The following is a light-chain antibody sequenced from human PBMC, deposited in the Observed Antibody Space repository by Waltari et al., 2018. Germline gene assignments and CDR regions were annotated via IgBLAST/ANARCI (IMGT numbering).Light chain of an antibody. J-gene: IGKJ2*01. CDR3: QQYNVWPYT. V-gene: IGKV3-15*01. CDR1: QNIANN. CDR2: GAS. Sequence: EIVMTQSPVTLSVSPGERATLSCRASQNIANNLAWYQQKFGQAPRLLIYGASTRATAIPARFSGSGSGTEFTLTISSLQSEDFAVYYCQQYNVWPYTFGQGTKLEIK.